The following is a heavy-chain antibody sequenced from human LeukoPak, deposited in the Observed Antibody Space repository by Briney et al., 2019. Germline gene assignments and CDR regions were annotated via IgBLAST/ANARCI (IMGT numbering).Heavy chain of an antibody. V-gene: IGHV3-30-3*01. Sequence: GGSLRLSCAASGFTFSSYAMHWVRQAPGKGLEWVAVISYDGSNKYYADSVKGRFTISRDNSKNTLYLQMNSLRAEDTAVYYCARRRRGYSFVDYWGQGTLVTVSS. J-gene: IGHJ4*02. CDR1: GFTFSSYA. CDR2: ISYDGSNK. CDR3: ARRRRGYSFVDY. D-gene: IGHD5-18*01.